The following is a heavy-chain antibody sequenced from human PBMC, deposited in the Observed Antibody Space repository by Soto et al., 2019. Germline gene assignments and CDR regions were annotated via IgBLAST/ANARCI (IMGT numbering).Heavy chain of an antibody. CDR2: IYYSGST. V-gene: IGHV4-39*01. CDR3: ASQEGSGYEPDAFYI. Sequence: SETLSLTCTVSGGSISSSSYYWGWIRQPPGKGLEWIGSIYYSGSTYYNPSLKSRVTISVDTSKNQFSLKMSSVTAADTAVYYCASQEGSGYEPDAFYIWGQGTMVTVSS. D-gene: IGHD5-12*01. J-gene: IGHJ3*02. CDR1: GGSISSSSYY.